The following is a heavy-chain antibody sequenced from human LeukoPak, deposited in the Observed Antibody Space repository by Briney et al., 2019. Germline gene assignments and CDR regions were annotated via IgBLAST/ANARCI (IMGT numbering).Heavy chain of an antibody. Sequence: GGSLRLSCAASGFTFSSYAMSWVRQAPGKGLEWVSVVSGSGGSTYYADSVKGRFTVSRDNSKNTLYLQMNSLRAEDTAVYYCAKELGYCSSTSCLVYYYYGMGVWGQGTTVTVSS. J-gene: IGHJ6*02. D-gene: IGHD2-2*01. V-gene: IGHV3-23*01. CDR1: GFTFSSYA. CDR3: AKELGYCSSTSCLVYYYYGMGV. CDR2: VSGSGGST.